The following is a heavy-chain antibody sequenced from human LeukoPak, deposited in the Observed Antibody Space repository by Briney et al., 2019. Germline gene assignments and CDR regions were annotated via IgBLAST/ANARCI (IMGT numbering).Heavy chain of an antibody. D-gene: IGHD2-2*01. CDR1: GFTFSSYG. Sequence: PGGSLRLSCAASGFTFSSYGMHWVRQAPGKGLEWVAVIWYDGSNKYYADSVKGRFTISRDNSKNTLYLQMNSLRAEDTAVYYCARDRYCSSTSCSGTFDYWGQGTLVTVSS. CDR2: IWYDGSNK. CDR3: ARDRYCSSTSCSGTFDY. V-gene: IGHV3-33*01. J-gene: IGHJ4*02.